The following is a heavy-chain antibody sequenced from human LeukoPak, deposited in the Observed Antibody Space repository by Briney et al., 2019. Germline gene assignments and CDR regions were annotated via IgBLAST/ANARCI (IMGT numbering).Heavy chain of an antibody. Sequence: SETLSLTCTVSGGSISSSSYYWGWIRQPPGKGLEWIGSIHYSGSTNYNPSLKSRVTISVDTSKNQFSLKLSSVTAADTAVYYCARVRLAAAAVDPWGQGTLVTVSS. V-gene: IGHV4-39*07. CDR3: ARVRLAAAAVDP. J-gene: IGHJ5*02. CDR2: IHYSGST. D-gene: IGHD6-13*01. CDR1: GGSISSSSYY.